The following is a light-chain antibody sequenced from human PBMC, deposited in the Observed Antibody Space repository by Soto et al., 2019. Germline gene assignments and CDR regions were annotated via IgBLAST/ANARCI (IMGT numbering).Light chain of an antibody. CDR2: DAS. V-gene: IGKV3-11*01. Sequence: EIVLTQSPATLSLSPGERATLSCRASQSVSSYLAWYQQKPGQTPRLLIYDASNRATGIPARFSGSGSGTDFTLTISSLEPEDFAVYYCQHRSNWPPFTFDPGTKVDIK. CDR3: QHRSNWPPFT. CDR1: QSVSSY. J-gene: IGKJ3*01.